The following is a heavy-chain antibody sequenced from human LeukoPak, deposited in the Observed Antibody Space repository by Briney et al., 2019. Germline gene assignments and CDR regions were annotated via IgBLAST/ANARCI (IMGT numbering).Heavy chain of an antibody. CDR2: ISYDGTDK. D-gene: IGHD2-2*01. V-gene: IGHV3-30*18. Sequence: GGSLRLSCAASGFNFRSYGMQWVRQAPGKGLEWVTLISYDGTDKYYAASVRGRFTISRDNSKNTLYLQMNSLRPEDTGVYYCAKVIVVVPAAPLDYWGQGTLVTVSS. J-gene: IGHJ4*02. CDR3: AKVIVVVPAAPLDY. CDR1: GFNFRSYG.